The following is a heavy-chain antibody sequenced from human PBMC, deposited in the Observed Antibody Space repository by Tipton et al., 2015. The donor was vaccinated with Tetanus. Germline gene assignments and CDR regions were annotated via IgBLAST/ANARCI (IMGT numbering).Heavy chain of an antibody. J-gene: IGHJ6*02. CDR1: GYTFTGYY. V-gene: IGHV1-2*02. CDR3: ARDRGDYIYYGMDV. CDR2: IDPNSGGT. Sequence: QLVQSGAEVKKPGASLKVSCKASGYTFTGYYLYWVRQAPGQGLEWMGWIDPNSGGTIYAQKFHGRVTMTRDASISIAYMELSRLRSDDTAVYYCARDRGDYIYYGMDVWGPGTTVTVTS. D-gene: IGHD3-22*01.